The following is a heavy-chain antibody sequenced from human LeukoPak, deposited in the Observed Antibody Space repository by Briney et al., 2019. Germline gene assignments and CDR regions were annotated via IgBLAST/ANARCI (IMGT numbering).Heavy chain of an antibody. CDR3: ASQGGSLTLDV. D-gene: IGHD1-26*01. Sequence: PGGSLRLSCAASGFTFSSYSMNWVRQAPGKGLEWVSSISSSSRYIYYADSVKGRFTISRDNAKNSLYLQMNSLRAEDTAVYYCASQGGSLTLDVWGKGTTVTVSS. J-gene: IGHJ6*04. CDR1: GFTFSSYS. CDR2: ISSSSRYI. V-gene: IGHV3-21*01.